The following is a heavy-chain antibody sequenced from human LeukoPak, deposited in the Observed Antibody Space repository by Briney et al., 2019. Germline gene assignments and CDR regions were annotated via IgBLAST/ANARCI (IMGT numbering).Heavy chain of an antibody. CDR1: GFTFSSYA. V-gene: IGHV3-23*01. Sequence: GRSLRLSCAASGFTFSSYAMSWVRQAPGKGLEWVSAISGSGSRTYYADSVKGRFTISRDNSKNTLHLQMNSLRAEDTAVYYCAKEASYSYGHYWGQGTLVTVSS. D-gene: IGHD5-18*01. CDR2: ISGSGSRT. CDR3: AKEASYSYGHY. J-gene: IGHJ4*02.